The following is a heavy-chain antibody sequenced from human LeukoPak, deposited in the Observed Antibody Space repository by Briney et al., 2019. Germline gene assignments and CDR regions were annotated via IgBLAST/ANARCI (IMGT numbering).Heavy chain of an antibody. CDR1: GYTFTRFH. V-gene: IGHV1-18*01. CDR2: ISAYNGNT. CDR3: ARSPRVAYYESSGYYRWEDY. Sequence: ASVQVSCKASGYTFTRFHIRWVRQAPGQGLEGMGWISAYNGNTNYAQNLQGRVTMTTDTSTSTDYMELRSLRSDDTAVYYCARSPRVAYYESSGYYRWEDYWGQGTLVTVSS. J-gene: IGHJ4*02. D-gene: IGHD3-22*01.